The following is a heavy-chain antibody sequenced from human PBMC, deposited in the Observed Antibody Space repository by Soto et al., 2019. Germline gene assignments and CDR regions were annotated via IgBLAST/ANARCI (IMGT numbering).Heavy chain of an antibody. CDR2: ISGSGAGT. V-gene: IGHV3-23*01. CDR3: AKGPTIFGAVISFDYYYGMYV. Sequence: PGGSLRLSCTVSGFTFSSSAMSWVRQAPGRGLEWVSGISGSGAGTYYADSVKGRFTISRDNSKNTLYLQMSGLRAEDTAVYYCAKGPTIFGAVISFDYYYGMYVWGQGPPVTVYS. D-gene: IGHD3-3*01. CDR1: GFTFSSSA. J-gene: IGHJ6*02.